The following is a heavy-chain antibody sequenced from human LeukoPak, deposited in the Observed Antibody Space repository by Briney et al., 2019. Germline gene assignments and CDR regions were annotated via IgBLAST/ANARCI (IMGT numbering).Heavy chain of an antibody. CDR3: VGEDGDNLYGGADY. Sequence: ASVKVSCKASGYTFTGYYMHWVRQAPGQGLEWMGWINPNSGGTNYAQKFQGRVTMTRDTSISTAYMELSRLRSDDTAVYYCVGEDGDNLYGGADYWGQGTLVTVSS. CDR1: GYTFTGYY. CDR2: INPNSGGT. J-gene: IGHJ4*02. D-gene: IGHD3-10*01. V-gene: IGHV1-2*02.